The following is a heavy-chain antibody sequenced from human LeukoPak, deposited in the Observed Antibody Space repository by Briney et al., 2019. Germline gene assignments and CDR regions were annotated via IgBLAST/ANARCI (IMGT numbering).Heavy chain of an antibody. V-gene: IGHV3-21*01. Sequence: GGSPRLSCAASGFIFSSYTMSWVRQAPGRGLEWISSVSGSNNNIHYADSLKGRFTISRDNTMNSLFLRMNSLGVEDTAVYYCARDSFGDYAMDFWGQGTLIIVSS. D-gene: IGHD2-2*01. CDR3: ARDSFGDYAMDF. CDR2: VSGSNNNI. CDR1: GFIFSSYT. J-gene: IGHJ4*02.